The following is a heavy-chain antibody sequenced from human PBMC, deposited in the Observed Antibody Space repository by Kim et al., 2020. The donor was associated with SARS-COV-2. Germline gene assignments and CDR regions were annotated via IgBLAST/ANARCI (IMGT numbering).Heavy chain of an antibody. J-gene: IGHJ4*02. CDR3: ARAYSGSYYSYFDY. CDR1: GFTFSSYA. D-gene: IGHD1-26*01. CDR2: ISYDGSNK. V-gene: IGHV3-30-3*01. Sequence: GGSLRLSCAPSGFTFSSYAMHWVRQAPGKGLEWVAVISYDGSNKYYADSVKGRFTISRDNSKNTLYLQMNSLRAEDTAVYYCARAYSGSYYSYFDYWGQG.